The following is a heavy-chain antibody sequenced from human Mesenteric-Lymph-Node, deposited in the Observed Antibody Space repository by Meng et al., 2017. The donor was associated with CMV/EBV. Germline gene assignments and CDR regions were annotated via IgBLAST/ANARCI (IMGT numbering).Heavy chain of an antibody. CDR2: INHSGST. D-gene: IGHD2-2*01. V-gene: IGHV4-34*01. CDR3: ARGSYCSSASCHSANFDF. CDR1: GGSFSGYY. Sequence: SETLSLTCAVYGGSFSGYYWSWIRQPPGKGLEWIGEINHSGSTNYNPSLKSRVTISVDTSKNQFSLKLSSVTAADTAVYYCARGSYCSSASCHSANFDFWGQGTLVTVSS. J-gene: IGHJ4*02.